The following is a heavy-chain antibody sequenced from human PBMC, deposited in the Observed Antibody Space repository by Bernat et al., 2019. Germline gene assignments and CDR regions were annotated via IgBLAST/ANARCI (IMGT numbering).Heavy chain of an antibody. Sequence: EVQLVESGGGLVQPGGSLRLSCAASGFTFSSYWMHWVRQAPGKGLVWVSRINSDGSSTSYADSVKGRFTISRDNSKNTLYLQMNSLRAEDTAVYYCARDEGRTAMVTGPDYWGQGTLVTVSS. CDR1: GFTFSSYW. D-gene: IGHD5-18*01. CDR3: ARDEGRTAMVTGPDY. CDR2: INSDGSST. J-gene: IGHJ4*02. V-gene: IGHV3-74*01.